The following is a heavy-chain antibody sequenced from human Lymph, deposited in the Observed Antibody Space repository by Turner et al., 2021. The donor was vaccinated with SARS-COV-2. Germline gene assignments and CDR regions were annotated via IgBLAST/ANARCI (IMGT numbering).Heavy chain of an antibody. V-gene: IGHV5-51*01. CDR2: IYPGDSDT. D-gene: IGHD3-22*01. CDR3: ARHEVGYYDSSGYDHNYWYFDL. CDR1: GSRFTNYW. Sequence: EVQLAQSGAEVKEPGESLKISCKGSGSRFTNYWHGWVRQMPGKGLEWMGLIYPGDSDTIYSPSFQGQVTISADKSISTAYLQWSSLKASDTAMYYCARHEVGYYDSSGYDHNYWYFDLWGRGTLVTVSS. J-gene: IGHJ2*01.